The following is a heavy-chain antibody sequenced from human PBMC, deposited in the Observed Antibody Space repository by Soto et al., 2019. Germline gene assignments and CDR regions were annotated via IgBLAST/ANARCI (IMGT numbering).Heavy chain of an antibody. CDR3: AREFPPLDAPPLDS. CDR2: IDTSDRT. V-gene: IGHV4-4*07. J-gene: IGHJ4*02. Sequence: SETLSLTCTVSGGSISSYYWSWVRQPAGKGLEWIGRIDTSDRTNYNPSLRSRVTMSIDTSRNQFSLKLKSVTAADTAVYFCAREFPPLDAPPLDSWGLGALLTISA. CDR1: GGSISSYY.